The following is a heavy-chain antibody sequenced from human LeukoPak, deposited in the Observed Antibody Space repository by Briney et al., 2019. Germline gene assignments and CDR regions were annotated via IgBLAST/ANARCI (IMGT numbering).Heavy chain of an antibody. V-gene: IGHV3-11*05. J-gene: IGHJ4*02. CDR3: ARDTTRGCDY. CDR2: ISSGSSYA. CDR1: GFTFSDYY. Sequence: GGSLRLSCAASGFTFSDYYMSWIRQAPGKGLEWVSYISSGSSYANYADSVKGRFTISRDDAKNSLYLQMNSLRAEDTAVYYCARDTTRGCDYWGQGTLVTVSS. D-gene: IGHD1-14*01.